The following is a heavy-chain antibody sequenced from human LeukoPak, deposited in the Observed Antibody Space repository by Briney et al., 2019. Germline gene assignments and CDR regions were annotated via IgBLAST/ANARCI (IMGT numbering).Heavy chain of an antibody. CDR1: GFTFSSYA. CDR2: ISGSGGST. D-gene: IGHD2-21*01. J-gene: IGHJ4*02. Sequence: GGSLRLSCAASGFTFSSYAMSWVRQAPGKGLEWVSAISGSGGSTYYADSVEGRFFISRDNSKNTLDLQMNSLGAEDTAVYYCAKGSAAVRPYYFDYWGQGALVTVSS. V-gene: IGHV3-23*01. CDR3: AKGSAAVRPYYFDY.